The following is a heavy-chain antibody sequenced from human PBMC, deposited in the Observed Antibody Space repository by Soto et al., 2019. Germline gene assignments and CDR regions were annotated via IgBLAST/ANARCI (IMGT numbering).Heavy chain of an antibody. D-gene: IGHD2-2*01. V-gene: IGHV3-23*01. CDR3: AKDRLVVPAAADFDY. CDR2: ISGSGGST. CDR1: GFTFSSYA. J-gene: IGHJ4*02. Sequence: GGSLRLSCAASGFTFSSYAMSWVRQAPGKGLEWVSAISGSGGSTYYADSVKGRFTISRDNSENTLYLQMNSLRAEDTAVYYCAKDRLVVPAAADFDYWGQGTLVTVSS.